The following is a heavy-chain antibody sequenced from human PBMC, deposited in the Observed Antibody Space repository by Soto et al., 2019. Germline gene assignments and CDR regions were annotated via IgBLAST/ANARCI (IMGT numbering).Heavy chain of an antibody. J-gene: IGHJ4*02. V-gene: IGHV3-21*01. CDR2: ISSSSSYI. CDR3: ARAPLGGGDCPDY. D-gene: IGHD2-21*02. Sequence: LRLSCAASGFTFSSYSMNWVRQAPGKGLEWVSSISSSSSYIYYADSVKGRFTISRDNAKNSLYLQMNSLRAEDTAVYYCARAPLGGGDCPDYWGQGTLVTVSS. CDR1: GFTFSSYS.